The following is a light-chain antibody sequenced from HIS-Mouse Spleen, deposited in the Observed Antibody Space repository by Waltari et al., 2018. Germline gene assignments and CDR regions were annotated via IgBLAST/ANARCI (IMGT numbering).Light chain of an antibody. CDR3: AAWDDSLSGPV. Sequence: QSVLTQPPSASGTPGQRVTISCSGSSPHIGTNYVSWYQQLPGTAPKLPIYRNNRRPSGVPDRFSGSKSGTSASLAISGLRSEDEADYYCAAWDDSLSGPVFGGGTKLTVL. V-gene: IGLV1-47*01. CDR2: RNN. J-gene: IGLJ3*02. CDR1: SPHIGTNY.